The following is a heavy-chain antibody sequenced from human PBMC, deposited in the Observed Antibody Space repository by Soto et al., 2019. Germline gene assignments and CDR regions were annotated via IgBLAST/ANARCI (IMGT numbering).Heavy chain of an antibody. CDR3: AREKGCSSTSCYREYNWFDP. J-gene: IGHJ5*02. Sequence: GSLRLSCAASGFTFSSYSMNWVRQAPGKGLEWVSSIISSSSYIYYADSVKGRFTISRDNAKNSLYLQMNSLRAEDTAVYYCAREKGCSSTSCYREYNWFDPWGQGTLVTVSS. D-gene: IGHD2-2*01. V-gene: IGHV3-21*01. CDR2: IISSSSYI. CDR1: GFTFSSYS.